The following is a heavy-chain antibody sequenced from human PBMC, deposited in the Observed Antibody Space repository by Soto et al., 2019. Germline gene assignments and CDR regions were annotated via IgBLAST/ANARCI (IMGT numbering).Heavy chain of an antibody. CDR2: ISYDGSNK. V-gene: IGHV3-30-3*01. CDR3: ARGSNTYYYDSSGYHDAFDI. D-gene: IGHD3-22*01. J-gene: IGHJ3*02. CDR1: GFTFSSYA. Sequence: GGSLRLSCAASGFTFSSYAMHWVRQAPGKGLEWVAVISYDGSNKYYADSVKGRFTISRDNSKNTLYLQMNSLRAEDTAVYYCARGSNTYYYDSSGYHDAFDIWGQGTMVTVSS.